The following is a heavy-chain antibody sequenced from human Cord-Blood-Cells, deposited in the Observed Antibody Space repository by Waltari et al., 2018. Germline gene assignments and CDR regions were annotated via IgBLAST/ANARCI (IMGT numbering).Heavy chain of an antibody. D-gene: IGHD4-17*01. Sequence: QVQLQQWGAGLLKPSETLSLTCAVYGGSFSGYYWSWIRQPPGKGLEWIGEINHSGSTNENPSLKSRVTIAVDTSKNQFSLKLSSVTAADTAVYYCARGYGGNSRPDGWTYDWFDPWGQGTLVTVSS. CDR2: INHSGST. CDR3: ARGYGGNSRPDGWTYDWFDP. V-gene: IGHV4-34*01. CDR1: GGSFSGYY. J-gene: IGHJ5*02.